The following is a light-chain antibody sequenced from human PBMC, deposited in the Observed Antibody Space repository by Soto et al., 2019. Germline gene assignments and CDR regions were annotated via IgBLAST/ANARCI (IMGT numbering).Light chain of an antibody. CDR2: DPS. V-gene: IGKV1D-13*01. Sequence: AIQLTKLHSSFLESLGARATTPFRAGRAIAGALAGFQQKPGKAPKLLIFDPSSLESGVPSRFSGSGSWTDFTLTISSLQPEEFATYYCQQFNNYPLTFGGGTKVEIK. CDR3: QQFNNYPLT. CDR1: RAIAGA. J-gene: IGKJ4*01.